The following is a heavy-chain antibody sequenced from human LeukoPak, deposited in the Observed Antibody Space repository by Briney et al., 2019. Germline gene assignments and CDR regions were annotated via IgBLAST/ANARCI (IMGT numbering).Heavy chain of an antibody. CDR1: GGSISNYY. Sequence: SETLSLTCTVSGGSISNYYWTWIRQPPGKGLEWIGHIYYSGSTNYNPSLKSRVTMSVDTPKRQFSLKLTSVTAADTAVYYCATSNYYNGMDVWGQGTTVTVSS. CDR3: ATSNYYNGMDV. CDR2: IYYSGST. J-gene: IGHJ6*02. V-gene: IGHV4-59*08.